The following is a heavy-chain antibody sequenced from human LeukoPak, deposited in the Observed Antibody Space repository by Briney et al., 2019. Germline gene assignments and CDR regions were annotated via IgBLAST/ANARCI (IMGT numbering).Heavy chain of an antibody. V-gene: IGHV3-23*01. J-gene: IGHJ6*03. CDR3: AKSGSYPGGYYYYMDV. CDR2: ISGGGGST. Sequence: GGSLRLSCAASGFTFSDYAMMWVRQAPGKGLEWVSAISGGGGSTFYADSVKGRFAIARDNSQFTLSLQMSSLRAEDTALYYCAKSGSYPGGYYYYMDVWGKGTTVTVSS. CDR1: GFTFSDYA. D-gene: IGHD1-26*01.